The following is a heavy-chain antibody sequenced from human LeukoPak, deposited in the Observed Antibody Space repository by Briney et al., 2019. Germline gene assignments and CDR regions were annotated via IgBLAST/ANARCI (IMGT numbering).Heavy chain of an antibody. J-gene: IGHJ4*02. CDR3: AKTEGIAVASTLDY. CDR1: GFTFSSYA. CDR2: ISGSGGST. V-gene: IGHV3-23*01. Sequence: GGSLRLSCAASGFTFSSYAMSWVRQAPGKGLEWVSAISGSGGSTYYADSVKGRFTISRDNYKNTLYLQMNSLRAEDTAVYYCAKTEGIAVASTLDYWGQGTLVTVSS. D-gene: IGHD6-19*01.